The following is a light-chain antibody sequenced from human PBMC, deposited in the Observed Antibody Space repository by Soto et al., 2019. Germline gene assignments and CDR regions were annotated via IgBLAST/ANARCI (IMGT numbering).Light chain of an antibody. CDR1: QRVTSTS. CDR2: GAS. J-gene: IGKJ1*01. Sequence: LRLCQGVRASLSCCASQRVTSTSLAWYQQKPGQAPRLLIYGASTRATGIPSRFSGPVPGTEFTLTISSLQPEDFATYHCQQLHSYPLTFGQGTKVDIK. V-gene: IGKV3D-7*01. CDR3: QQLHSYPLT.